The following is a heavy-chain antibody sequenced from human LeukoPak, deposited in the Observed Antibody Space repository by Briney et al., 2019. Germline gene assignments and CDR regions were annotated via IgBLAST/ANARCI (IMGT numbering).Heavy chain of an antibody. J-gene: IGHJ5*02. Sequence: SETLSLTCTVSGGSISSYYWSWIRQPAGKGLEWIGRIYSSGSTNYNPSLKSRVTMSVDTSNNQFSLKLNSVTAADTAVYYCARDPYCSGGSCYLNWFNPWGQGTLVTVSS. V-gene: IGHV4-4*07. D-gene: IGHD2-15*01. CDR1: GGSISSYY. CDR2: IYSSGST. CDR3: ARDPYCSGGSCYLNWFNP.